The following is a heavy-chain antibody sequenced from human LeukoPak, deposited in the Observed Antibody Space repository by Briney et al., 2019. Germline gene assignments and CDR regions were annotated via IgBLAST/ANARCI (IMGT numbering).Heavy chain of an antibody. D-gene: IGHD3-3*02. Sequence: KSSETLSLTCTVSGGSISSYYWSWIRQPPGKGLEWIGYIYYSGSTNYNPSLKSRVTISVDTSKNQFSLKLSSVTAADTAVYYCARVRSIFYWFDPWGQGTLVTVSS. CDR2: IYYSGST. J-gene: IGHJ5*02. CDR3: ARVRSIFYWFDP. V-gene: IGHV4-59*01. CDR1: GGSISSYY.